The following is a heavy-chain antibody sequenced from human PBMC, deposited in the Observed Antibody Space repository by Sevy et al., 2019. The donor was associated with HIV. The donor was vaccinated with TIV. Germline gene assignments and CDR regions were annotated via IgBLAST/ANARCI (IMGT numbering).Heavy chain of an antibody. CDR2: IFTSGST. Sequence: SETLSLTCTVSGGSISNYYWSWIRQPAGKGLKWIGRIFTSGSTNYNPSLKSRVTMSIDTSKNQFFLRLSSVTAADTAVYYCARVEWELSGHAFDIWGQGTMVTVSS. D-gene: IGHD3-16*02. V-gene: IGHV4-4*07. CDR1: GGSISNYY. J-gene: IGHJ3*02. CDR3: ARVEWELSGHAFDI.